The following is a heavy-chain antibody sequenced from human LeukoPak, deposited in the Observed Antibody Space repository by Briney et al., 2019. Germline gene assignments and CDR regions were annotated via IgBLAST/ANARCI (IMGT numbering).Heavy chain of an antibody. V-gene: IGHV5-51*01. CDR1: GYSFTNYW. Sequence: GESLKISCKGSGYSFTNYWIGWVRQMPGKGLEWMGIIYPGDSDTTYSPSFQGQVTISADKSISTAYLQWSSLEASDTAMYYCGRIPAAGSLKGAFDIWGQGTMVTVSS. CDR2: IYPGDSDT. J-gene: IGHJ3*02. CDR3: GRIPAAGSLKGAFDI. D-gene: IGHD6-25*01.